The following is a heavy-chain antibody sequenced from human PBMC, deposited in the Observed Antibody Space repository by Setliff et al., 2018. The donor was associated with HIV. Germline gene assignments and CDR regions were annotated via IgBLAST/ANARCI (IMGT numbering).Heavy chain of an antibody. CDR1: GDSVSSASYY. CDR2: IYYSGTT. CDR3: ASEAWTSYRSSSGYYYYYMDV. J-gene: IGHJ6*03. D-gene: IGHD6-6*01. V-gene: IGHV4-61*01. Sequence: SETLSLTCTVSGDSVSSASYYWSWIRQPSGKGLEWIGYIYYSGTTKYNPSLKSRVTISVDTSKNQFSLKLSSVTAADTAVYYCASEAWTSYRSSSGYYYYYMDVWGKGTTVTVSS.